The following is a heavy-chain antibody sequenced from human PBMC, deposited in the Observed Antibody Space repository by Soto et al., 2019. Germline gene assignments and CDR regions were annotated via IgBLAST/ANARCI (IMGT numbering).Heavy chain of an antibody. CDR3: APEKALGSGKWFDP. J-gene: IGHJ5*02. CDR1: GYSFTVYY. D-gene: IGHD2-15*01. V-gene: IGHV1-2*02. Sequence: QVQLVQSGAEVKKPGASVKVSCKASGYSFTVYYMHWLRQAPGQGLEWMGWINPNSGGANYAQKFQGRVTMTRDTSINTAYMALSSLRSDDTAVYYCAPEKALGSGKWFDPWGQGTLVTVSS. CDR2: INPNSGGA.